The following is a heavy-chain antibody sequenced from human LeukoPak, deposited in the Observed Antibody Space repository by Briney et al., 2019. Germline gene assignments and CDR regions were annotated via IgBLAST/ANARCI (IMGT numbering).Heavy chain of an antibody. D-gene: IGHD3-22*01. CDR1: GGTFSSYA. CDR3: ARQGDYDDSSGQRNYFDY. CDR2: IIRIFGTA. V-gene: IGHV1-69*05. J-gene: IGHJ4*02. Sequence: ASVKVSCQASGGTFSSYAISWVRQAPGQGLEWMGGIIRIFGTANYAQKFQGRVAITTDESTSTAYMELSSLRSEDTAVYYCARQGDYDDSSGQRNYFDYWGQGTLVTVSS.